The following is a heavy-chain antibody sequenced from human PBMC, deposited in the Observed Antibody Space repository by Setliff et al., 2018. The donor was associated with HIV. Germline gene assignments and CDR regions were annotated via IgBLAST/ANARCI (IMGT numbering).Heavy chain of an antibody. J-gene: IGHJ5*02. CDR1: GGTISNSYYY. Sequence: PPETLSPTCTVSGGTISNSYYYWGWIRQSPGKGLEWIGNIYYSGSTYFNPSLRNRVSISVDTSRNQFSLKLRSVTAADTALYYYARRLPIAWADYGPAGYFDPWGQGTLVTVSS. V-gene: IGHV4-39*01. CDR2: IYYSGST. CDR3: ARRLPIAWADYGPAGYFDP. D-gene: IGHD4-17*01.